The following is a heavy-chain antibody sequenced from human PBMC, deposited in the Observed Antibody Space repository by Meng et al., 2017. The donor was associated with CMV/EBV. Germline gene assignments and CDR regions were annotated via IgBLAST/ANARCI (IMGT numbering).Heavy chain of an antibody. V-gene: IGHV4-61*01. CDR2: IYYSGST. J-gene: IGHJ3*02. CDR3: ARVVGYCSSTSCKHAFDI. D-gene: IGHD2-2*01. CDR1: GGSVSSGSYY. Sequence: GSLRLSCTVSGGSVSSGSYYWSWIRQPPGKGLEWIGYIYYSGSTNYNPSLKSRVTISVDTSKNQFSLKLSSVTAADTAVYYCARVVGYCSSTSCKHAFDIWGQGTMVTVSS.